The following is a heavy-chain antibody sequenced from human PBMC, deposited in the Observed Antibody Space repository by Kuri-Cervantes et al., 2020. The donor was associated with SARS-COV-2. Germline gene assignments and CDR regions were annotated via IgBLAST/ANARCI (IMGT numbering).Heavy chain of an antibody. D-gene: IGHD3-3*01. Sequence: SVKVSCKASGGTFSSYAISWVRQAPGQGFEWMGGIIPIFGTANYAQKFQGRVTITADESTSTAYMELSSLRAEDTAVYYCAKASGVLRFLEWLVSGMDVWGQGTAVTVSS. CDR2: IIPIFGTA. J-gene: IGHJ6*02. CDR3: AKASGVLRFLEWLVSGMDV. V-gene: IGHV1-69*13. CDR1: GGTFSSYA.